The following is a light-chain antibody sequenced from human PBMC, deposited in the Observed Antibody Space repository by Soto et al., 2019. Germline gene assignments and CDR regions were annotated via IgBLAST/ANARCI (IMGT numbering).Light chain of an antibody. V-gene: IGKV3-20*01. J-gene: IGKJ4*01. Sequence: EIVLTQSPGTLSLSPGERATLSCRASQSVSDNYLGWYQQKPGQAPRLLIYGASSRATGIPDRFSGSGSGTDFTLTINRLEPEDFAVYYCQQYGSSPRVTFGGGTKVEIK. CDR1: QSVSDNY. CDR2: GAS. CDR3: QQYGSSPRVT.